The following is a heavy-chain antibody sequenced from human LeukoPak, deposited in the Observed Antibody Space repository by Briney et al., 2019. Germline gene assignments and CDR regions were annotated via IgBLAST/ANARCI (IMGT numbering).Heavy chain of an antibody. CDR2: IYHSGST. J-gene: IGHJ5*02. CDR3: ARATMGATSFGIDP. CDR1: GGSISSGGYS. V-gene: IGHV4-30-2*01. Sequence: PSQTLSLTCAVSGGSISSGGYSWSWIRQPPGKGPEWIGYIYHSGSTYHNPSLKSRVTISVDRSKNQFSLKLSSVTAADTAVYYCARATMGATSFGIDPWGQGTLVTVSS. D-gene: IGHD1-26*01.